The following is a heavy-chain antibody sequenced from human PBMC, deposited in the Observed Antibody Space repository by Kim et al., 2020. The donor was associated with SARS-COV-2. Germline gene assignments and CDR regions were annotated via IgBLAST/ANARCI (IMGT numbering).Heavy chain of an antibody. Sequence: QKLQGRVTMTTDTSTSTAYMELRSLRSDDTAVYYCARDGKVGATTGYFDYWGQGTLVTVSS. CDR3: ARDGKVGATTGYFDY. J-gene: IGHJ4*02. V-gene: IGHV1-18*01. D-gene: IGHD1-26*01.